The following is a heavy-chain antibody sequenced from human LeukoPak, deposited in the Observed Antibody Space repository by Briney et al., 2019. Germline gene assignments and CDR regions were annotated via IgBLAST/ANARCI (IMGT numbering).Heavy chain of an antibody. CDR3: ARNYGDYDY. D-gene: IGHD4/OR15-4a*01. J-gene: IGHJ4*02. CDR1: GFTFSSYA. V-gene: IGHV3-30-3*01. Sequence: HPGGSLRLSCAASGFTFSSYAMRWVRQAPGKGLEWVAVISYDGSNKYYADSVKGRFTISRDNSKNTLYLQMNSLRAEDTAVYYCARNYGDYDYWGQGTLVTVSS. CDR2: ISYDGSNK.